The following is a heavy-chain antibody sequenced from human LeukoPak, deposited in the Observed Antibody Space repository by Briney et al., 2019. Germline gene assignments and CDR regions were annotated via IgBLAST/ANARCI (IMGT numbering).Heavy chain of an antibody. J-gene: IGHJ6*02. V-gene: IGHV4-30-4*01. CDR2: IYYSGST. CDR1: GGSISSGDYY. CDR3: ARVSVVKGELASYGMDG. D-gene: IGHD2-2*01. Sequence: SETLSLTCTVSGGSISSGDYYWSWIRQPPGKGLEWIGYIYYSGSTYYNPSLKSRVTISVDTSKNQFSLELSSVTAADTAVYYCARVSVVKGELASYGMDGWGQGTTVTVSS.